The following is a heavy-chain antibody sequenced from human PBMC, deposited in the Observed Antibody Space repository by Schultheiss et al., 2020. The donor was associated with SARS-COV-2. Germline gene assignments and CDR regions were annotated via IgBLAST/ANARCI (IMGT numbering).Heavy chain of an antibody. Sequence: SQTLSLTCAVYGGSFSGYYWSWIRQPPGKGLEWIGEINHSGSTNYNPSLKSRVTISVDKSKNQFSLKLSSVTAADTAVYYCTSEGLYRSVVFWGQGTLVTVSS. CDR3: TSEGLYRSVVF. CDR1: GGSFSGYY. V-gene: IGHV4-34*01. D-gene: IGHD2-8*01. CDR2: INHSGST. J-gene: IGHJ4*02.